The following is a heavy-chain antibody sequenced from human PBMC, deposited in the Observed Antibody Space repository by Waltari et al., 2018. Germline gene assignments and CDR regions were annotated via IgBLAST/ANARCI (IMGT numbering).Heavy chain of an antibody. CDR2: ITPTCRNI. Sequence: QVPLVQSGAEVKKPGASVTVSCKASGYTFTSYAINWVRQATGQGLEWMVWITPTCRNICYAHKFQSTLTSTTITSITTAYRELRRLRAVDTAVYDCATRGDIVVARGCALDIWGQGTTVTVSS. J-gene: IGHJ3*02. V-gene: IGHV1-8*02. D-gene: IGHD2-21*01. CDR3: ATRGDIVVARGCALDI. CDR1: GYTFTSYA.